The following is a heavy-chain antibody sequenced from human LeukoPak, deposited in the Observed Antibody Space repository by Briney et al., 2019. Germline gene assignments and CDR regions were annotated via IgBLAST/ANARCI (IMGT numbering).Heavy chain of an antibody. J-gene: IGHJ4*02. CDR2: ISNDGSRK. V-gene: IGHV3-30*03. CDR3: ARDRAWNYFDY. Sequence: LTGGSLRLSCVASGFTFSNYAMSWVRQAPGKGLEWVAIISNDGSRKYYAHSVEGRFTISRDNSKNTLYLQMDSLRAEDTAVYYCARDRAWNYFDYWGQGTLVTVSS. CDR1: GFTFSNYA. D-gene: IGHD3-3*01.